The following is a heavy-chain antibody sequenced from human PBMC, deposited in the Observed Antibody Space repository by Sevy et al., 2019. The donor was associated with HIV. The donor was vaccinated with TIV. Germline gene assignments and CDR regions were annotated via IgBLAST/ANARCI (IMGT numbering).Heavy chain of an antibody. J-gene: IGHJ4*02. V-gene: IGHV4-39*01. CDR3: AGQGGSCKSGPCYTFFDF. D-gene: IGHD2-8*02. CDR2: IHSGGNA. Sequence: SETLSLTCTVSGGSINRSSYYWGWIRQPPGKGLEWIASIHSGGNAYYNPSLKSRVTVSVDTSKNQVSLKRTSVTAADTAGYYCAGQGGSCKSGPCYTFFDFWGQGTLVTVSS. CDR1: GGSINRSSYY.